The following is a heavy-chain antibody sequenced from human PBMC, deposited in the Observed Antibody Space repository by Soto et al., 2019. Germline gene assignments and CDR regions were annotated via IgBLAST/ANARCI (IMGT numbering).Heavy chain of an antibody. V-gene: IGHV3-53*01. CDR1: GFTVSSNY. CDR2: IYSGGST. J-gene: IGHJ4*02. D-gene: IGHD6-6*01. CDR3: ASRLSIAARPDY. Sequence: EVQLVESGGGLIQPGGSLRLSCAASGFTVSSNYMSWVRQAPGKGLEWVSVIYSGGSTYYADSVKGRFTISRDNSKNTLYRHMNSLRAEDTAVYYCASRLSIAARPDYWGQGTLVTVSS.